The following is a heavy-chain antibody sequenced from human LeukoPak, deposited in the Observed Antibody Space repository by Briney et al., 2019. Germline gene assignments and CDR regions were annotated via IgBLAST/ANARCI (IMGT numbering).Heavy chain of an antibody. Sequence: SETLSLTCTVSSGSIDNDYWSWIRQPAGKGLEWIGRIHTSGSTNYNPSLKSRVTTSIDTSKNQFSLKLRSVTAADTAVYYCAKNYDFWSGYYDMWGQGTMVTVSS. V-gene: IGHV4-4*07. CDR2: IHTSGST. J-gene: IGHJ3*02. CDR1: SGSIDNDY. D-gene: IGHD3-3*01. CDR3: AKNYDFWSGYYDM.